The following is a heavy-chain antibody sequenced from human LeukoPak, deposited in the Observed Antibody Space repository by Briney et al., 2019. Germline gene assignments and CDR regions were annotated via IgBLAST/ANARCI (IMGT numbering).Heavy chain of an antibody. CDR3: ARAVSSFGDLEVSWFDP. Sequence: GGSLRLSCAASGFTFDDYGMSWVRQAPGKGLEWVSGINWNGGSTGYADSVKGRFTISRDNAKNSLYLQMNSLRAEDTAVYYCARAVSSFGDLEVSWFDPWGQGTLVTVSS. V-gene: IGHV3-20*04. J-gene: IGHJ5*02. D-gene: IGHD3-10*01. CDR2: INWNGGST. CDR1: GFTFDDYG.